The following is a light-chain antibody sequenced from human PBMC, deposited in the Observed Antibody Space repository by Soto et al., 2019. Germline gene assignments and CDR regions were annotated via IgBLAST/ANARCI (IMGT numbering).Light chain of an antibody. V-gene: IGLV1-44*01. J-gene: IGLJ3*02. CDR1: SSNIGSNT. CDR3: AAWDDSLYGWV. CDR2: SNN. Sequence: QSVLTQPPSASGTPGQRVTISCSGSSSNIGSNTVNWYQQLPGTAPKLLIDSNNHRPSGVPDRLSGSKSGTSASLAISGLQSEDEADYYCAAWDDSLYGWVFGGGTKVTVL.